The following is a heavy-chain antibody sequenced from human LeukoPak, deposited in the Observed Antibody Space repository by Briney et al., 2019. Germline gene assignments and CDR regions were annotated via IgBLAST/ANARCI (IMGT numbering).Heavy chain of an antibody. Sequence: PGGSLRLSCVASGFTFSSYWMHWVRQAPGKGLVWVSRINGDGSSTYDADFVKGRFTISRDNAKNTVYLQMNGLRAEDTAVYYCATDSYSSSWYWSFDLWGRGALVTVSS. D-gene: IGHD6-13*01. J-gene: IGHJ2*01. CDR2: INGDGSST. CDR3: ATDSYSSSWYWSFDL. CDR1: GFTFSSYW. V-gene: IGHV3-74*01.